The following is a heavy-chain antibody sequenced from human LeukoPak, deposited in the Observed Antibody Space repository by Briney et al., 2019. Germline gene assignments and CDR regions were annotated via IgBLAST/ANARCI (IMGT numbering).Heavy chain of an antibody. Sequence: GGSLRLSCAASGFTFDDYAMHWVRQAPGKGLEWVSGISWNSGSIGYADSVKGRFTISRDNAKNSLYLQMNSLRAEDTALYYCAKDREAVAGAYYFDYWGQGTLVTVSS. CDR1: GFTFDDYA. V-gene: IGHV3-9*01. D-gene: IGHD6-19*01. CDR2: ISWNSGSI. J-gene: IGHJ4*02. CDR3: AKDREAVAGAYYFDY.